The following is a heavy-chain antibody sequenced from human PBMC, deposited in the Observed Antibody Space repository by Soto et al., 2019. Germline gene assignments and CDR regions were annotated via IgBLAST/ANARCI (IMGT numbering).Heavy chain of an antibody. V-gene: IGHV3-11*01. CDR2: ISSSSDTL. J-gene: IGHJ4*02. CDR1: GFPCSDYY. CDR3: ETARGYYVYY. Sequence: QVQLVESGGGLVKPGGSLRLSCAASGFPCSDYYRGWICQAPGKWLEWGSYISSSSDTLYYADSVQGRFTISRDNAKNSVYLQMTSLRAEDTAVYYCETARGYYVYYWGQGTLVTVSS.